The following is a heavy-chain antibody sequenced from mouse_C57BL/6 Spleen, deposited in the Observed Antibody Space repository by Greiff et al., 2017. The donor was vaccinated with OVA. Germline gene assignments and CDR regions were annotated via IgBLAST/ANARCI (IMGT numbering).Heavy chain of an antibody. CDR3: ARNGVYYSGAY. Sequence: QVQLQQPGAELVRPGTSVKLSCKASGYTFTSYWMHWVKQRPGQGLEWIGVIDPSDSYTNYNQKFKGKATLTVDTSSSTAYMQLSSLTSEDSAVYYCARNGVYYSGAYWGQGTLVTVSA. CDR2: IDPSDSYT. CDR1: GYTFTSYW. D-gene: IGHD2-12*01. V-gene: IGHV1-59*01. J-gene: IGHJ3*01.